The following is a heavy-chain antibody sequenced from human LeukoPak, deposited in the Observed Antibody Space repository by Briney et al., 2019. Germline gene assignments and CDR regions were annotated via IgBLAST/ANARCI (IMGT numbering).Heavy chain of an antibody. CDR1: GYTFTSYG. CDR3: ATNFGELFNWFDP. CDR2: ISAYNGNT. V-gene: IGHV1-18*01. D-gene: IGHD3-10*01. Sequence: ASVKVSCKASGYTFTSYGISWVRQAPGQGLEWMGWISAYNGNTNYAQKLQGRVTMTTDTSTSTAYMELSSLRSEDTAVYYCATNFGELFNWFDPWGQGTLVTVSS. J-gene: IGHJ5*02.